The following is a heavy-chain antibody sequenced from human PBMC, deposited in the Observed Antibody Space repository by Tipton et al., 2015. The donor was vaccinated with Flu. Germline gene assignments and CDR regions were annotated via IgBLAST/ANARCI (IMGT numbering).Heavy chain of an antibody. Sequence: SLRLSCAASGFTFNTYGMHWVRQAPGKGLEWVATISFHGGSIYYEDSVKGRFTISRDNSQNTLFLQMNSLRLEDTAIYYCAKGKGRSYSGSYFDYWGQGTLVTVSS. J-gene: IGHJ4*02. V-gene: IGHV3-30*18. CDR1: GFTFNTYG. CDR3: AKGKGRSYSGSYFDY. D-gene: IGHD1-26*01. CDR2: ISFHGGSI.